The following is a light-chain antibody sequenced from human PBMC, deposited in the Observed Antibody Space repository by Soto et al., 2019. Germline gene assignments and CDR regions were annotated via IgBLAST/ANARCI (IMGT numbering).Light chain of an antibody. CDR1: QSVNSIY. Sequence: EIVLTQSPGTLSLSPGERATLSCRASQSVNSIYLAWYQQKPGQAPRLLIYGASSRETGIPDTFSGSGSGTDFTLTISRLEPEDFAVYYCQQYDSSPYTFGQGTKV. V-gene: IGKV3-20*01. CDR2: GAS. CDR3: QQYDSSPYT. J-gene: IGKJ2*01.